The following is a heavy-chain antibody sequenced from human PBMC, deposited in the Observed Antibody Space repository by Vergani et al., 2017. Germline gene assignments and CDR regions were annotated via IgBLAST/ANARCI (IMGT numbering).Heavy chain of an antibody. V-gene: IGHV4-59*01. CDR2: IYYSGST. CDR3: ASSYVRYYYYYMDV. J-gene: IGHJ6*03. D-gene: IGHD1-26*01. CDR1: GGSISSYY. Sequence: QVQLQESGPGLVKPSETLSLTCTVSGGSISSYYWSWIRQPPGKGLEWIGYIYYSGSTNYNPSLKRRVTISVDTSKNQFSVKLRSVTAADTAVYYFASSYVRYYYYYMDVWGKGTTVTVYS.